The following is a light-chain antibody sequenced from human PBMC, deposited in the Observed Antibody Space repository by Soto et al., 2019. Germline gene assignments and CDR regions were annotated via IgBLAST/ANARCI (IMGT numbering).Light chain of an antibody. CDR2: EVS. Sequence: QSALTQPASVSGSPGQSITISCTGTSSDVGGYNYVSWYQQHPGKAPKLMIYEVSNRPSGVSNRFSGSKSGNTASLTISGLQAEDEADYYCSSYTSSSTSRYVFGTRTKLTVL. CDR3: SSYTSSSTSRYV. J-gene: IGLJ1*01. V-gene: IGLV2-14*01. CDR1: SSDVGGYNY.